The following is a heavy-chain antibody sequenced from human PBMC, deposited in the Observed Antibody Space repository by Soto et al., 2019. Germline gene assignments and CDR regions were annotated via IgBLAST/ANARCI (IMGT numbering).Heavy chain of an antibody. CDR3: ASAWEPWDYYYYGMDV. D-gene: IGHD1-26*01. CDR2: IKQDGSEK. V-gene: IGHV3-7*01. Sequence: PGGSLRLSCAASGFTFSSYWMSWVRQAPGKGLEWVANIKQDGSEKYYVDSVKGRFTISRDNAKNSLYLQMNSLRAEDTAVYYCASAWEPWDYYYYGMDVWGQGTTVTVSS. J-gene: IGHJ6*02. CDR1: GFTFSSYW.